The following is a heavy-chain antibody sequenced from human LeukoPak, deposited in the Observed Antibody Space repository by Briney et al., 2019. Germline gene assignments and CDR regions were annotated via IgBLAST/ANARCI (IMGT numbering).Heavy chain of an antibody. Sequence: PGGSLRLSCAASGFTFISYGMHWVRQAPAKGLDWVAFIRSDGSNKYYADSVKGRFTISRDNSKNTLYLQMNSLRAEDTAVYYCAAPDSSGYYPYYYYYYMDVWGKGTTVTVSS. CDR1: GFTFISYG. CDR2: IRSDGSNK. V-gene: IGHV3-30*02. D-gene: IGHD3-22*01. CDR3: AAPDSSGYYPYYYYYYMDV. J-gene: IGHJ6*03.